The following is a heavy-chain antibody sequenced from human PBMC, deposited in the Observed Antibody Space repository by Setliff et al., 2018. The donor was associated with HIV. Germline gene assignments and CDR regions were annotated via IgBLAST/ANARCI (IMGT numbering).Heavy chain of an antibody. CDR2: IAYTGSG. Sequence: TSETLSLTCTVSGGSISSRNFYWGWIRQPPGKGLEWIGSIAYTGSGYYNSSLKSRVTISVDTSRNECSLKLNSVTAADTAVYYCARGSCSTISCSLRVGNDAFDIWGQGTMVTVSS. CDR3: ARGSCSTISCSLRVGNDAFDI. V-gene: IGHV4-39*07. D-gene: IGHD2-2*01. CDR1: GGSISSRNFY. J-gene: IGHJ3*02.